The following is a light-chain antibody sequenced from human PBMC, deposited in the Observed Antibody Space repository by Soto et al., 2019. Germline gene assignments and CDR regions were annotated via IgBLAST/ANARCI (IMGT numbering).Light chain of an antibody. CDR1: SGHSSYA. J-gene: IGLJ7*01. V-gene: IGLV4-69*01. CDR3: QTWGTGIAV. Sequence: QSVLTQSPSASASLGASVKLTCTLSSGHSSYAIAWHQQQPEKGPRYLMKLNSDGSHSKGDGIPDRFSGSSSGAERYLTISSLQSQDDADYYCQTWGTGIAVFGGGTQLTVL. CDR2: LNSDGSH.